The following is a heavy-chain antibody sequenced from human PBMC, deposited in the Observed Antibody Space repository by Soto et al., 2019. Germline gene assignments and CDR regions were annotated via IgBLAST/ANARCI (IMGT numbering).Heavy chain of an antibody. V-gene: IGHV3-23*01. CDR2: ISGSGFST. CDR1: GFTFSSYA. J-gene: IGHJ4*02. D-gene: IGHD4-17*01. Sequence: EVQLLESGGGLVQPGGSLRLSCAASGFTFSSYAMSWVRQAPGKGLEWVSAISGSGFSTYYADSVKGRFTVSRDTSKNTLFLQMNSLRAEDTAVYYGAKVPGDYPSDYFDYWCQGTRVTVSS. CDR3: AKVPGDYPSDYFDY.